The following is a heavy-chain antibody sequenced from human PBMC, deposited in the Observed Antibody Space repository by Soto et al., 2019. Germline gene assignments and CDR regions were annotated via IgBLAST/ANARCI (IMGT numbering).Heavy chain of an antibody. Sequence: PGGSLRLSCAPSGFTFSTYSMKWVRQAPGKGLEWVSSISSSSSFIYYADSVKGRFTISRDNAKNSLYLQMNSLRAEDTAVYYCARDGCSGGSCYYYSHMDVWGKGTPVTVSS. CDR1: GFTFSTYS. V-gene: IGHV3-21*01. CDR2: ISSSSSFI. D-gene: IGHD2-15*01. J-gene: IGHJ6*03. CDR3: ARDGCSGGSCYYYSHMDV.